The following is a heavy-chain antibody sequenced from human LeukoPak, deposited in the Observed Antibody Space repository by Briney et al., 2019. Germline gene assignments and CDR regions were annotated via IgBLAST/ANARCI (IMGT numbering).Heavy chain of an antibody. J-gene: IGHJ4*02. V-gene: IGHV4-39*07. D-gene: IGHD3-9*01. CDR3: ARGILTGRIDY. Sequence: ETLSLTCTVSGGSISSSSYYWGWIRQPPGKGLEWIGSIYYSGSTYYNPSLKSRVTISVDTSKNQFSLKLSSVTAADTAVYYCARGILTGRIDYWGQGTLVTVSS. CDR1: GGSISSSSYY. CDR2: IYYSGST.